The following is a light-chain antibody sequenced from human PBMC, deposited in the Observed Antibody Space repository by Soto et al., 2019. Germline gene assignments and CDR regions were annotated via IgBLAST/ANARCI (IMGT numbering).Light chain of an antibody. CDR2: GAS. J-gene: IGKJ1*01. V-gene: IGKV1-39*01. CDR1: QSISRY. CDR3: QQSYGTVVT. Sequence: DIQMTQSPSSLSASVVDRVNLTFLAGQSISRYLNWYEQKPGKAPKLLIFGASTLQSGVPSRFSGTGSGTEFTLTISSLQPEDFATYYCQQSYGTVVTFGQGTKVDI.